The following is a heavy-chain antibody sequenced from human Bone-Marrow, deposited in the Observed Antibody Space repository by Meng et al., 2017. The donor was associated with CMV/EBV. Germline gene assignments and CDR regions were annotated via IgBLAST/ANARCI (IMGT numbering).Heavy chain of an antibody. D-gene: IGHD6-25*01. CDR1: GYTFTGYY. CDR2: INPNSGGT. Sequence: ASVKVSCKASGYTFTGYYMHWVRQAPGQGLEWMGWINPNSGGTNYAQKFQGRVTMTRDTSTSTVYMELSSLRSEDTAVYYCAANGGASGDAFDIWGQGTMVTVSS. V-gene: IGHV1-2*02. CDR3: AANGGASGDAFDI. J-gene: IGHJ3*02.